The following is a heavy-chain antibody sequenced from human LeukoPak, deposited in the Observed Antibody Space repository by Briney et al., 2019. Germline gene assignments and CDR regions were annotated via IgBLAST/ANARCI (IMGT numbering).Heavy chain of an antibody. Sequence: GESLKISCKGSGYSFTSSWINWVRQMPGKGLEWMGRIDPSDSYTNYSPSFQGHVTISADKSISTAYLQWSSLKASDTAMCYCAREYYDILTGYYLDYWGQGTLVTVSS. D-gene: IGHD3-9*01. CDR3: AREYYDILTGYYLDY. J-gene: IGHJ4*02. CDR2: IDPSDSYT. V-gene: IGHV5-10-1*01. CDR1: GYSFTSSW.